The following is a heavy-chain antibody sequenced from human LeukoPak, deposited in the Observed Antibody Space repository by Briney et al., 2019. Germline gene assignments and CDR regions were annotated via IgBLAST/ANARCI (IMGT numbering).Heavy chain of an antibody. V-gene: IGHV1-2*02. CDR1: GYTFTGYY. J-gene: IGHJ2*01. CDR3: ARVVTGSSGVNYWYFDL. Sequence: GASVKVSCKASGYTFTGYYMHWVRQAPEQGLEWMGWINPNSGGTNYAQKFQGRVTMTRDTSTSTAYMELRSLRSDDTAVYYCARVVTGSSGVNYWYFDLWGRGTLVTVSS. CDR2: INPNSGGT. D-gene: IGHD3-22*01.